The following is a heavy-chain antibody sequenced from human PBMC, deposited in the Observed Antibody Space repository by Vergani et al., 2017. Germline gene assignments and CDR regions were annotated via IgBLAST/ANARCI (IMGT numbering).Heavy chain of an antibody. CDR2: IRSKAYGQAT. D-gene: IGHD3-10*01. J-gene: IGHJ3*02. CDR3: VRDQVTMLRGSDALDI. Sequence: EVDLVESGGGLAQPGGSLRLSCTASGFTFGYYAMDWFRQAPGQGLEWVGGIRSKAYGQATIYAASVKGRFTISRDDSKSIAYLQMNKLQTEETAMYYCVRDQVTMLRGSDALDIWGQGTMVTVSS. CDR1: GFTFGYYA. V-gene: IGHV3-49*03.